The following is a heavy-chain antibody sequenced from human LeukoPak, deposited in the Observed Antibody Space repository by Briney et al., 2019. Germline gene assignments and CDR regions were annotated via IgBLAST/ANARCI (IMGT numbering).Heavy chain of an antibody. V-gene: IGHV3-15*01. J-gene: IGHJ4*02. CDR2: IKSKTDGGTT. Sequence: GGSLRLSCAASGFTFSNAWMSWVRQTPGKGLEWVGRIKSKTDGGTTDYAAPVKGRFTISRDDSKNTLYLQMNSLKTEDAAIYYCTTGGYFDWFPPYWGQGTLVTVSS. CDR1: GFTFSNAW. CDR3: TTGGYFDWFPPY. D-gene: IGHD3-9*01.